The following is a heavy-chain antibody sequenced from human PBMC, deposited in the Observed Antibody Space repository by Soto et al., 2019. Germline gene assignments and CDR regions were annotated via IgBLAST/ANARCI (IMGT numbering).Heavy chain of an antibody. V-gene: IGHV1-18*01. D-gene: IGHD2-2*02. J-gene: IGHJ5*02. CDR2: ISAYNGNT. CDR3: AREFIVVVPAAIGWFDP. CDR1: GYTFTSYV. Sequence: ASVKVSCKASGYTFTSYVISWVRQAPGQGLEWMGWISAYNGNTNYAQKLQGRVTMTTDTSTSTAYMELRSLRSDDTAVYYCAREFIVVVPAAIGWFDPWGQGTLVNVSS.